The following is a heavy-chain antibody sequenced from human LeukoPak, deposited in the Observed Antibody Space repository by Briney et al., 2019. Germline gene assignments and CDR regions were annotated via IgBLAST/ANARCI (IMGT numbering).Heavy chain of an antibody. CDR2: IIPIFGTA. CDR3: AISPEDYGDHPFDP. V-gene: IGHV1-69*13. Sequence: SVKVSCKASGGTFSSYAISWVRQAPGQGLEWMGGIIPIFGTANYAQMFQGRVTITADESTSTAYMELSSLRSEDTAVYYCAISPEDYGDHPFDPWGQGTLVTVSS. J-gene: IGHJ5*02. D-gene: IGHD4-17*01. CDR1: GGTFSSYA.